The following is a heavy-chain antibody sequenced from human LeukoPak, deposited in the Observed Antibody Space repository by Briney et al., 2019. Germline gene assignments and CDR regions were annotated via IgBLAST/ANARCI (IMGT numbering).Heavy chain of an antibody. J-gene: IGHJ3*02. Sequence: PSETLFLTCTVSGGSIGSYSWNWIRQSPGTGLEWIGYVYYSGSTMYNPSLRSRVTISVDTSKNQFSLKLSSVTAADTAVYYCARLKARDAFDIWGQGTMVTVSS. CDR1: GGSIGSYS. CDR2: VYYSGST. CDR3: ARLKARDAFDI. V-gene: IGHV4-59*08.